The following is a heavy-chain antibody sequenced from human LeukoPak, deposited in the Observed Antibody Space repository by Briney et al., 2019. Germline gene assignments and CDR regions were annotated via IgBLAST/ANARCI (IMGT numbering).Heavy chain of an antibody. CDR1: GGSISSSSYY. CDR2: IYYSGST. V-gene: IGHV4-39*07. Sequence: SETLSLTCTVSGGSISSSSYYWGWIRQPPGKGLEWIGSIYYSGSTYYNPSLKSRVTISVDTSKNQFSLKLSSVTAADTAVYYCARAVGYYCSGGSCYSNWFDPWGQGTLVTVS. D-gene: IGHD2-15*01. J-gene: IGHJ5*02. CDR3: ARAVGYYCSGGSCYSNWFDP.